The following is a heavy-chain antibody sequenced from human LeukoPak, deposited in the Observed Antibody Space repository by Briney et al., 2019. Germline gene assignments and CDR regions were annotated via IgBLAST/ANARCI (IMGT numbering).Heavy chain of an antibody. CDR2: ISYDGSNK. D-gene: IGHD3-3*01. Sequence: PGGSLRLSCAASGFTFSSYGMHWVRQAPGKGLEWVAVISYDGSNKYYADSVKGRFTISRDNSKNTLSLQMNSLRAEDTAVYYCAKDREWLGVLSYWGQGTLVTVSS. V-gene: IGHV3-30*18. CDR3: AKDREWLGVLSY. J-gene: IGHJ4*02. CDR1: GFTFSSYG.